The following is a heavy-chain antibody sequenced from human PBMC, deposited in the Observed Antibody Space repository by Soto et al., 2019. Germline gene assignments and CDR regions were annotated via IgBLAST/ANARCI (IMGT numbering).Heavy chain of an antibody. Sequence: GSLRLSCAASGFTFSRFELHWVRQAPGKGLEWISYISSSGSTAYYASSVEGRFTISRDNANNSVYLQMDSLRAEDTALYYCTRAAWFPYLSFYWGQGALVTVSS. D-gene: IGHD3-10*01. CDR1: GFTFSRFE. CDR3: TRAAWFPYLSFY. CDR2: ISSSGSTA. V-gene: IGHV3-48*03. J-gene: IGHJ4*02.